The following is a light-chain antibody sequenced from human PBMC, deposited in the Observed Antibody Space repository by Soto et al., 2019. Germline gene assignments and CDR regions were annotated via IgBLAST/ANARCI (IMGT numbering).Light chain of an antibody. CDR2: DAS. CDR3: QQYGSSPRT. J-gene: IGKJ1*01. V-gene: IGKV3-11*01. CDR1: QSVSHF. Sequence: EIVLTQSPTTLSFSAAERANLSCRASQSVSHFLAWYQQKPGQAPRLLIYDASNRATGIPARFSGSGSGTDFTLTIRSLEPEDFAMYYCQQYGSSPRTFGQGTKVDIK.